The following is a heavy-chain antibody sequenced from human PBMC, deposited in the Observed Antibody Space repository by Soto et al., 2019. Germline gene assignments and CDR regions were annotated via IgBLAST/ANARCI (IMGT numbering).Heavy chain of an antibody. CDR2: ISWNSGSI. CDR3: TRAGIAVADA. Sequence: EVQLVESGGGLVQPGRSLRLSCAASGFTFDDYAMHWVRQAPGKGLEWVSGISWNSGSIGYAGSVKGRFTISRDNAKNSLHLQMNSLRAEDTALYYCTRAGIAVADAWGQGTLVSVSS. CDR1: GFTFDDYA. V-gene: IGHV3-9*01. D-gene: IGHD6-19*01. J-gene: IGHJ5*02.